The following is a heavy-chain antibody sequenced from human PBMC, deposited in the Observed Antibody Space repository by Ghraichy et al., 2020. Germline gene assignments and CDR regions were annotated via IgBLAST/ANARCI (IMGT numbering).Heavy chain of an antibody. V-gene: IGHV3-7*04. CDR3: AGGSGWLIDY. CDR2: IEGDGSEK. Sequence: GESLNISCEASGFTFNTYWMNWVRQVPGKGLEWVANIEGDGSEKNYVDSVKGRFTISRDNAKNSVFLQMDSLRVDDMGVYYCAGGSGWLIDYWGQGTRVTVSS. D-gene: IGHD6-19*01. J-gene: IGHJ4*02. CDR1: GFTFNTYW.